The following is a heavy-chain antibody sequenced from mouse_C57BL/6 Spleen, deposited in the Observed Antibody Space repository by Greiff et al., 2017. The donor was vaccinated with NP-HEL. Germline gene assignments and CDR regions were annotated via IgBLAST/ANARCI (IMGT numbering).Heavy chain of an antibody. CDR3: ARSITTVVAHYAMDY. V-gene: IGHV3-6*01. CDR1: GYSITSGYY. J-gene: IGHJ4*01. Sequence: VQLQQSGPGLVKPSQSLSLTCSVTGYSITSGYYWNWIRQFPGNKLEWMGYISYDGSNNYNPSLKNRISITRDTSKNQFFLKLNSVTTEDTATYYCARSITTVVAHYAMDYWGQGTSVTVSS. D-gene: IGHD1-1*01. CDR2: ISYDGSN.